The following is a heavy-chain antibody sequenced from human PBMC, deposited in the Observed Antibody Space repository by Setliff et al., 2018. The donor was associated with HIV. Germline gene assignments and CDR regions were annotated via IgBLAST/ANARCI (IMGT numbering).Heavy chain of an antibody. D-gene: IGHD3-10*01. Sequence: GASVKVSCKTSGYSFIECYINWVRQAPGQGLEWMGRINPDSGVTDYAQNFQGRVIMTRDTSTTTAYLEMNGLRYDDTAVYYCAREGGSASYGYWGQGTLVTVSS. CDR3: AREGGSASYGY. CDR1: GYSFIECY. V-gene: IGHV1-2*06. J-gene: IGHJ4*02. CDR2: INPDSGVT.